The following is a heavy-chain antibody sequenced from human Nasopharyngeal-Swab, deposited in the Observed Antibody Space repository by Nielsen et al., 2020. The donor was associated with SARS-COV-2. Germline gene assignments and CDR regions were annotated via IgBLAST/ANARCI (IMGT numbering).Heavy chain of an antibody. J-gene: IGHJ5*02. CDR3: ATVSPFWSGTRYNWFDP. V-gene: IGHV1-24*01. CDR2: FDPEDGET. Sequence: ASVKVSCKVSGYTLTELSMHWVRQAPGKGLEWMGGFDPEDGETIYAQKFQGRVTMTEDTSTDTAYMELSSLRSEDTAVYYCATVSPFWSGTRYNWFDPWGQGTLVTVSS. CDR1: GYTLTELS. D-gene: IGHD3-3*01.